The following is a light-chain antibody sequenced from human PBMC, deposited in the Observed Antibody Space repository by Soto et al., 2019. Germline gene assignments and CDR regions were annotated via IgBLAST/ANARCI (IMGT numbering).Light chain of an antibody. CDR1: SSDIGDYKY. CDR3: SSYTITSAYWV. CDR2: DVS. J-gene: IGLJ3*02. Sequence: QSALTQPVSVSGSPGQSITISCTGTSSDIGDYKYVSWYQQHPGNPPKLIIYDVSDRPSGVSNRFSGSKSGNTASLTISGLQAEDEANYYCSSYTITSAYWVFGGGTKLTVL. V-gene: IGLV2-14*03.